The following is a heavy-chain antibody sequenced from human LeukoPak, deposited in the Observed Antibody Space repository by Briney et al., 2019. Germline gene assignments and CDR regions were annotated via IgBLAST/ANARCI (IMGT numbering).Heavy chain of an antibody. J-gene: IGHJ4*02. CDR2: ISAYNGNT. D-gene: IGHD3-22*01. V-gene: IGHV1-18*01. Sequence: ASVKVSCKASGYTFTSYGISWVRQAPGQGLEWMGWISAYNGNTNYAQKLQGRVTMTTDTSTSTAYMELRSLRSEDTAVYYCARERSDYYDSSGYYDGYYFDYWGQGTLVTVSS. CDR1: GYTFTSYG. CDR3: ARERSDYYDSSGYYDGYYFDY.